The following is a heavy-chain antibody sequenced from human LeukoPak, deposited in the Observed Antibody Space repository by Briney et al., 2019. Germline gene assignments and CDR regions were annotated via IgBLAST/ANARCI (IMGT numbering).Heavy chain of an antibody. CDR1: GFTFDDYG. Sequence: AGGSLRLSCAASGFTFDDYGMSWVRQAPGKGLEWVSGINWNGGSTGYADSVKGRFTISRDNAKNSLYLQMNSLRAEDTALYHCARDIEDYMDVWGKGTTVTVSS. CDR2: INWNGGST. CDR3: ARDIEDYMDV. J-gene: IGHJ6*03. D-gene: IGHD2-15*01. V-gene: IGHV3-20*01.